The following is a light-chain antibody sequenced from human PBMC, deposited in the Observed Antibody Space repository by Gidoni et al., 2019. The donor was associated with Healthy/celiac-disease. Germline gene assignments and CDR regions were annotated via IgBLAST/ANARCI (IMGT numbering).Light chain of an antibody. J-gene: IGKJ1*01. CDR2: GAS. CDR3: QQYGSSSGT. Sequence: EIVLTQSPGTLSLSPGERATLSCRASQSVSSSYLAWYQQKPGQAPRLLIYGASSRATGIPDRFSGSGSGTDFTLTISRLEPEDFAVYYYQQYGSSSGTFGQXTKVEIK. CDR1: QSVSSSY. V-gene: IGKV3-20*01.